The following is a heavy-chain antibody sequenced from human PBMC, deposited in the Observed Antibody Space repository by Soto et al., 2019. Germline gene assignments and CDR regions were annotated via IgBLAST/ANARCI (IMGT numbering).Heavy chain of an antibody. J-gene: IGHJ4*02. CDR3: AKEYGSTWIDH. CDR2: MSYDGTKQ. D-gene: IGHD6-13*01. CDR1: GFTFSTYG. V-gene: IGHV3-30*18. Sequence: PGGSLRLSCAASGFTFSTYGMPWVRQAPGKGLEWVAAMSYDGTKQYYVDSVKGRFTISRDNSRNTLFLQLNSLRDEDTAVYYCAKEYGSTWIDHWGQGTSVTVSS.